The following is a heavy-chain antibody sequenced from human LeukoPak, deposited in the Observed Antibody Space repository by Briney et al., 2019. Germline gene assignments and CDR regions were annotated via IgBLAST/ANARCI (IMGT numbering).Heavy chain of an antibody. Sequence: GGSLRLSCAASGMTFSKHWMHWVRQAPGKGLVWVSLIKTDGRTTIYADSVKGRSTISRDNGKSTLYLQMNSLRAEDTAIYYCTTGPSYGYEWWGQGTVVTVSS. CDR1: GMTFSKHW. J-gene: IGHJ4*02. D-gene: IGHD3-16*01. CDR2: IKTDGRTT. V-gene: IGHV3-74*01. CDR3: TTGPSYGYEW.